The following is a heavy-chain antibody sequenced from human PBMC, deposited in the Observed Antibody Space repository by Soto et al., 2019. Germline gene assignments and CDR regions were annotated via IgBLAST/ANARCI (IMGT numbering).Heavy chain of an antibody. J-gene: IGHJ6*02. CDR3: AWGAVSPGALHYCYGMDV. Sequence: GGSLRLSCAASGFTFSSYWMHWVRQAPGKGLVWVSRINSDGSSTSYADSVKGRFTISRDNAKNTLYLQMNSLRAEDTAVYYCAWGAVSPGALHYCYGMDVWGQGTTVTVSS. CDR1: GFTFSSYW. CDR2: INSDGSST. D-gene: IGHD6-19*01. V-gene: IGHV3-74*01.